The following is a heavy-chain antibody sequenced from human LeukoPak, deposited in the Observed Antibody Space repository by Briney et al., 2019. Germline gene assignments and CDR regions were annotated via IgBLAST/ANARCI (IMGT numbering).Heavy chain of an antibody. CDR3: ARDPYSGNYGDYYYYYMDV. J-gene: IGHJ6*03. CDR2: ITSSSSYI. Sequence: GGSLRLSCVASGFTFNTYNMNWVRQAPGKGLEWVSSITSSSSYIYYADSVKGRFTISRDNAKSSLYLQMNSLRDEDTAVYYCARDPYSGNYGDYYYYYMDVWGKGTTVTISS. CDR1: GFTFNTYN. D-gene: IGHD1-26*01. V-gene: IGHV3-21*01.